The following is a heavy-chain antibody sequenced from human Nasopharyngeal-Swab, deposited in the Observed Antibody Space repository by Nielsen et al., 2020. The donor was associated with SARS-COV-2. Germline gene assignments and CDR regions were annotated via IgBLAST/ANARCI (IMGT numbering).Heavy chain of an antibody. CDR3: ARDPGYGDYEIY. J-gene: IGHJ4*02. CDR2: ISYDGSNK. D-gene: IGHD4-17*01. Sequence: GGSLPLSCAASFFPLSSYAMHWVRQAPGKGLEWVAVISYDGSNKYYADSVKGRFTISRDNSKNTLYLQMNSLRAEDTAVYYCARDPGYGDYEIYWGQGTLVTVSS. V-gene: IGHV3-30*04. CDR1: FFPLSSYA.